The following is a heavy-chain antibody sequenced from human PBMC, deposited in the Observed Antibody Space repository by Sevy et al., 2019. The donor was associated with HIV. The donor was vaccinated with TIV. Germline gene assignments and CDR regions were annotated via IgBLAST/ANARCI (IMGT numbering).Heavy chain of an antibody. CDR3: ARDSGYSPYDYPGNY. CDR2: ISYAGDTK. CDR1: GFNFRTHA. Sequence: GGSLRLSCAASGFNFRTHAMHWVHHAPGRGLEWVAVISYAGDTKYNTDSVKGRFTISRDNSKNTLFLQMNSLRPEDTAVYYCARDSGYSPYDYPGNYWGQGTLVTVSS. V-gene: IGHV3-30-3*01. D-gene: IGHD5-12*01. J-gene: IGHJ4*02.